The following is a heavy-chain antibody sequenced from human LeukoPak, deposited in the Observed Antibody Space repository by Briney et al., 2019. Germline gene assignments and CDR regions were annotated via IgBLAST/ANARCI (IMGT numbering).Heavy chain of an antibody. Sequence: SETMTLTCTVSGGSIISYYWSWIRQPAGKGLEWIGRIYTSGSTNYNPSLKSRVTMSVDTSKNQFSLKLSSVTAADTAVYYCARDRGYSYAFDYWGQGTLVTVSS. V-gene: IGHV4-4*07. CDR3: ARDRGYSYAFDY. D-gene: IGHD5-18*01. CDR1: GGSIISYY. J-gene: IGHJ4*02. CDR2: IYTSGST.